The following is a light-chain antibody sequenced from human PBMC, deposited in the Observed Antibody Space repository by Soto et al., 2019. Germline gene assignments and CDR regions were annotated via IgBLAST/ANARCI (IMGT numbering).Light chain of an antibody. CDR3: QSYDISLHNYV. V-gene: IGLV1-40*01. J-gene: IGLJ1*01. CDR2: GDN. Sequence: QSVLTQPPSVSEAPGQRVSISCTGSTSNIGAPYDVHWYQHLPGTAPKLLIYGDNNRPSGVPDRFSGSKSGTSASLAITRLQAEDEADYYCQSYDISLHNYVFGTG. CDR1: TSNIGAPYD.